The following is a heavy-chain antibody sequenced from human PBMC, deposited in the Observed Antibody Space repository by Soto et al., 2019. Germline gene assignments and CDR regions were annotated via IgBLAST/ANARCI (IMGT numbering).Heavy chain of an antibody. D-gene: IGHD5-18*01. CDR1: GFTFSSYG. V-gene: IGHV3-30*18. Sequence: QVQLVESGGGVVQPGRSLRLSCAASGFTFSSYGIHWVRQAPGKGLEWVALISYDGTDKYYADSVKGRFTISRDSSKNTLYLQMSSLGPEDTAVYYCVKERYAQLWLEDYGMDVWGQGTTGTV. CDR2: ISYDGTDK. J-gene: IGHJ6*02. CDR3: VKERYAQLWLEDYGMDV.